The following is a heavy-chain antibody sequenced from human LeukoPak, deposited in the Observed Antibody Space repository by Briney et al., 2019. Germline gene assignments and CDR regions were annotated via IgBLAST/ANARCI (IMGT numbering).Heavy chain of an antibody. Sequence: ASVKVSCKASGYTFTGYYMHWVRQAPGQGLEWMGWINPNSGGTNYAQKFQGRVTMTRDTSISTAYMELSRLRSDDTSVYYCARENYGSGSYVLDVVDYWGQGTLVTVSS. D-gene: IGHD3-10*01. J-gene: IGHJ4*02. CDR1: GYTFTGYY. CDR2: INPNSGGT. V-gene: IGHV1-2*02. CDR3: ARENYGSGSYVLDVVDY.